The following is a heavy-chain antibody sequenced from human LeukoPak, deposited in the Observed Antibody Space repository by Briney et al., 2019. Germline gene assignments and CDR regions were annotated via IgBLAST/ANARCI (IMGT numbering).Heavy chain of an antibody. J-gene: IGHJ2*01. CDR2: IDHSGST. CDR3: ARGGNGWYFDL. Sequence: SETLSLTCAVQGASLRGSYWSWIRQPPGKGLQWIGQIDHSGSTHSIPSLKSRVTISLDTSQSQVSLKVNSVTATDTAVYFCARGGNGWYFDLWGRGTLVTVSS. V-gene: IGHV4-34*01. D-gene: IGHD1-14*01. CDR1: GASLRGSY.